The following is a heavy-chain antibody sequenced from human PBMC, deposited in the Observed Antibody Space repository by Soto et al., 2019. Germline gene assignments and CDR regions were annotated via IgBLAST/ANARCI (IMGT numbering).Heavy chain of an antibody. J-gene: IGHJ5*01. V-gene: IGHV4-28*03. CDR2: IDYSGKT. CDR3: AKDTYDSSWYPNVLDS. Sequence: SEPLAPGWAVLGCKIGSSCWWGWVRQTAGKGLERLGSIDYSGKTYKNPSLKSRVSASVDLSQNQFSLNLRSVTADDTALYYCAKDTYDSSWYPNVLDSWGQGTLVTVSS. D-gene: IGHD6-13*01. CDR1: GCKIGSSCW.